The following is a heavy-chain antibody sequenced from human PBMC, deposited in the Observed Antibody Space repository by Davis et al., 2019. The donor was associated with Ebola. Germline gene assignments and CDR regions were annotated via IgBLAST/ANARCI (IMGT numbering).Heavy chain of an antibody. CDR3: ARDIGLVTPAWFDP. Sequence: ASVKVSCKASAYTFTSYGISWVRQAPGQGIEWMGWISAYNGNTNYAQKLQGRVTMTTDISTSTAYMELRSLRSDDTAVYYCARDIGLVTPAWFDPWGQGTLVTVSS. J-gene: IGHJ5*02. CDR2: ISAYNGNT. V-gene: IGHV1-18*01. D-gene: IGHD4-23*01. CDR1: AYTFTSYG.